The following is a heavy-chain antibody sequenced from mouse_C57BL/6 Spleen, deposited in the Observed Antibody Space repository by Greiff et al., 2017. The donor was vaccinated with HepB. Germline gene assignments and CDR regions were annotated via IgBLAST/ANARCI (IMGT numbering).Heavy chain of an antibody. Sequence: QVQLQQSGAELARPGASVKLSCKASGYTFTSYGISWVKQRTGQGLEWIGEIYPRSGNTYYNEKFKGKATLTADKSSSTAYMELRSLTSEDSAVYFCARSGYYGSRAWYFDVWGTGTTVTVSS. D-gene: IGHD1-1*01. CDR3: ARSGYYGSRAWYFDV. J-gene: IGHJ1*03. V-gene: IGHV1-81*01. CDR2: IYPRSGNT. CDR1: GYTFTSYG.